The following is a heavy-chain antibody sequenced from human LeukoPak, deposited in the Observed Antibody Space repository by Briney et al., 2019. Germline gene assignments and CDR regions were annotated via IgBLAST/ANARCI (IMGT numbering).Heavy chain of an antibody. Sequence: SETLSLTCAIYGGSFSHYYWSWIRQPPGKGLEWVGEIHPSGSTSFNPSLESRVSISKDKSKNQFSLKLTSVTAADTAVYYCSRGSDESKTGDYWGQGTLVTVSS. CDR3: SRGSDESKTGDY. D-gene: IGHD6-25*01. V-gene: IGHV4-34*01. CDR2: IHPSGST. J-gene: IGHJ4*02. CDR1: GGSFSHYY.